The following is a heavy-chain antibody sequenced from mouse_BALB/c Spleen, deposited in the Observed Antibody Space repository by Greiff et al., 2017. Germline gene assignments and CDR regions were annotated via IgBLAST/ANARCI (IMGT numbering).Heavy chain of an antibody. J-gene: IGHJ4*01. CDR2: ISSGSSTI. CDR1: GFTFSSFG. CDR3: ARALRPYAMDY. D-gene: IGHD1-2*01. V-gene: IGHV5-17*02. Sequence: EVQLVESGGGLVQPGGSRKLSCAASGFTFSSFGMHWVRRAPEKGLEWVAYISSGSSTIYYADTVKGRFTISRDNPKNTLFLQMTSLRSEDTAMYYCARALRPYAMDYWGQGTSVTVSS.